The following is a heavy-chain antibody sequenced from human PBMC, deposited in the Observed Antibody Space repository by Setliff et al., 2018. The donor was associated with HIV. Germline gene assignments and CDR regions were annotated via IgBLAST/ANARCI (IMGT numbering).Heavy chain of an antibody. CDR3: ARGTRVGANDAFDI. Sequence: ASVKVSCKASGYTFTGYYMHWVRQAPGQGLEWMGRINPNSGGTNCAQKSQGRVTMTRDTSISTAYMELGRLRSDDTAVYYCARGTRVGANDAFDIWGQGTMVTVSS. D-gene: IGHD1-26*01. V-gene: IGHV1-2*06. CDR2: INPNSGGT. CDR1: GYTFTGYY. J-gene: IGHJ3*02.